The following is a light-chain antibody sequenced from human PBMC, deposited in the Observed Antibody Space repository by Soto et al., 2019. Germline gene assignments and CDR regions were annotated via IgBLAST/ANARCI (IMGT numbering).Light chain of an antibody. CDR3: QQRSNWPT. J-gene: IGKJ1*01. CDR2: DAS. Sequence: EIVLTQSPATLSLSPGERATLSCRVSQSVSSYLAWYQQKPGQAPRLLIYDASNRATGIPARFSGSGSGTDFTLTISSLEPEDFAVYYCQQRSNWPTFGLGTKVEIK. CDR1: QSVSSY. V-gene: IGKV3-11*01.